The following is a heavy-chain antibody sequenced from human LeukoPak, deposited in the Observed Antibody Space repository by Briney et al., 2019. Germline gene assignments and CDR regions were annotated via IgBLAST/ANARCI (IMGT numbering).Heavy chain of an antibody. V-gene: IGHV4-4*07. CDR3: ARDGQYYYDSSRAFDI. D-gene: IGHD3-22*01. CDR2: IYTSGST. J-gene: IGHJ3*02. CDR1: GGSISSYY. Sequence: SETLSLTCTVSGGSISSYYWSWIRQPAGKGLEWIGRIYTSGSTNYNPSLKSRVTMSVDTSKNQFSLKLSSVTAADTAVYYCARDGQYYYDSSRAFDIWGQGTMVTVSS.